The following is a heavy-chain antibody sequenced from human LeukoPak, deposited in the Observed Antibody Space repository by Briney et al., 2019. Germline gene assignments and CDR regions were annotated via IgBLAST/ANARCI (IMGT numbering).Heavy chain of an antibody. CDR1: GFTFNRDW. J-gene: IGHJ4*02. CDR2: IKGDGSEK. V-gene: IGHV3-7*01. D-gene: IGHD2-15*01. CDR3: ARGPTIDYCSGSSCYHFDY. Sequence: PGGSLRLSCAASGFTFNRDWTAWVRQAPGKGLEWVANIKGDGSEKNYVDSVKGRFTISRDNAENSVYLQMNDLRAEDTGVYYCARGPTIDYCSGSSCYHFDYWGQGTLVTVSS.